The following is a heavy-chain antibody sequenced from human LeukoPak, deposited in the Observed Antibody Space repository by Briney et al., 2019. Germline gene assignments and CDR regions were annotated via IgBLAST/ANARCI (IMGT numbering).Heavy chain of an antibody. D-gene: IGHD3-16*01. CDR3: VLGGTHLNYFDY. Sequence: GGSLRLSCAASGFTFSSYEMNWVRQAPGKGLEWVSYISSSGSTIYYADSVKSRFTISRDNAKNSLYLQMNSLRAEDTAVYYCVLGGTHLNYFDYWGQGTLVTVSS. CDR2: ISSSGSTI. CDR1: GFTFSSYE. J-gene: IGHJ4*02. V-gene: IGHV3-48*03.